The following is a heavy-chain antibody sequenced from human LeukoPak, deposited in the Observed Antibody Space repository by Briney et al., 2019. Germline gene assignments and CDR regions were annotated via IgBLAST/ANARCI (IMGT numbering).Heavy chain of an antibody. D-gene: IGHD3-10*01. CDR2: SYHSGRT. CDR3: ARDSNRGWFDP. CDR1: GGSISSSGYS. Sequence: PSQTLSLTCAVSGGSISSSGYSWSWIRQPPGKGLEWIGYSYHSGRTYYNPSLKSRVTVSVDTSKNQFSLKLTSVTAADTAVYYCARDSNRGWFDPWGQGTLVTVSS. V-gene: IGHV4-30-4*07. J-gene: IGHJ5*02.